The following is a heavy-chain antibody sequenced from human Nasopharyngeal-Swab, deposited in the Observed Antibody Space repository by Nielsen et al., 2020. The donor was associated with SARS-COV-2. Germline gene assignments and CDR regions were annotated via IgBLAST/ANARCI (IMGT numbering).Heavy chain of an antibody. J-gene: IGHJ6*02. CDR3: ARDGLDYDFWSAYFMDV. V-gene: IGHV3-21*01. CDR2: ISSSSSYI. CDR1: GFTFNNYN. Sequence: GGPLRLSCAASGFTFNNYNFNWFRQAPGKGLEWVSSISSSSSYIYYADSVKGRFTISRDNAKNSLYLQMNSLRAEDTAVYYCARDGLDYDFWSAYFMDVWGQGTTVTVSS. D-gene: IGHD3-3*01.